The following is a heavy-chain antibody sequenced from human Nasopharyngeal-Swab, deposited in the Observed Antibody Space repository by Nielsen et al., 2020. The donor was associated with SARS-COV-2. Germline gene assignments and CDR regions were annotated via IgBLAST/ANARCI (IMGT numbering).Heavy chain of an antibody. D-gene: IGHD6-19*01. Sequence: GESLKISCAASGFTFSSYGMHWVRQAPGKGLEWVAVISYDGSNKYYADSVKGRFTISRDNSKNTLYLQMNSLRAEDTAVYYCAKGRIAVAGPLDYWGQGALVTVSS. CDR1: GFTFSSYG. CDR3: AKGRIAVAGPLDY. CDR2: ISYDGSNK. J-gene: IGHJ4*02. V-gene: IGHV3-30*18.